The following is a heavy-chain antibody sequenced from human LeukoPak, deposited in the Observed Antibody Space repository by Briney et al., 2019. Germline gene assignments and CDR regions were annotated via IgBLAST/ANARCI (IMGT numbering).Heavy chain of an antibody. J-gene: IGHJ6*03. CDR3: ARIATYYYGSGSYYNPGYYYFYMDV. V-gene: IGHV1-46*01. CDR1: GYTFTSYY. CDR2: INPSGGST. D-gene: IGHD3-10*01. Sequence: GASVKASCKASGYTFTSYYMHWVRQAPGQELEWMGIINPSGGSTSYAQKFQGRVTMTRDTSTSTVYMELSSLRSEDTAVYYCARIATYYYGSGSYYNPGYYYFYMDVWGKGTTVTVSS.